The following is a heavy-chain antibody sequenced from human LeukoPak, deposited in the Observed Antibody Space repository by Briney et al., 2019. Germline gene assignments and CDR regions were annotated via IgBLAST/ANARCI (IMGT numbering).Heavy chain of an antibody. D-gene: IGHD3-10*01. CDR1: GLTFSIYE. V-gene: IGHV3-15*01. CDR2: IKGKTDGGTI. Sequence: GGSLRLSCAASGLTFSIYEMNWVRQAPGKGLEWVGRIKGKTDGGTIDYVAPVKGRFTISRDDSKNTLYPHMNSLKTEDTAVYYCTTGELNWGQGTLVTVSS. CDR3: TTGELN. J-gene: IGHJ4*02.